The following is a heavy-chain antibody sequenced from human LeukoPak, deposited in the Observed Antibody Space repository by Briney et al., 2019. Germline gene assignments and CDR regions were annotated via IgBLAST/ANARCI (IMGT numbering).Heavy chain of an antibody. Sequence: GGSLRLSCAASGFTFSSYGMHWVRQAPGKGLEWVAVISYDGSNKYYADSVKGRLTISRDNSKNTLYLQMNSLRAEDTAVYYCAKEYRLERLAAPGFDPWGQGTLVTVSS. J-gene: IGHJ5*02. D-gene: IGHD1-1*01. CDR1: GFTFSSYG. CDR3: AKEYRLERLAAPGFDP. CDR2: ISYDGSNK. V-gene: IGHV3-30*18.